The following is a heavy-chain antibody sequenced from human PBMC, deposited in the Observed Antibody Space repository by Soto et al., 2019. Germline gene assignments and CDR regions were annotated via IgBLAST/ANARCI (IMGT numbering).Heavy chain of an antibody. V-gene: IGHV3-30-3*01. CDR3: ARDRLRYNWNDVPCYYYGMDV. Sequence: QVQLVEAGGGVVQPGRSLRLSCAATGFPFSSYAMHWVRQAPGKGLEWVAVISYDGSNKYYADSVKGRITISRDNSQNTLYLQMNSLRTEDTAVYYCARDRLRYNWNDVPCYYYGMDVWGQGTTVTVSS. CDR1: GFPFSSYA. J-gene: IGHJ6*02. CDR2: ISYDGSNK. D-gene: IGHD1-1*01.